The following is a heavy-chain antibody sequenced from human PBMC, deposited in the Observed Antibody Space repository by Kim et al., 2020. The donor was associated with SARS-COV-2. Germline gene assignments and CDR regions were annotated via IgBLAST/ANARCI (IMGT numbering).Heavy chain of an antibody. V-gene: IGHV4-59*01. Sequence: SETLSLTCTVSGGSISSYYWSWIRQPPGKGLEWIGYIYYSGSTNYNPSLKSRVTISVDTSKNQFSLKLSSVTAADTAVYYCARGSGYYYRLDWNYWGQGTLVTVSS. D-gene: IGHD3-22*01. CDR1: GGSISSYY. CDR2: IYYSGST. CDR3: ARGSGYYYRLDWNY. J-gene: IGHJ4*02.